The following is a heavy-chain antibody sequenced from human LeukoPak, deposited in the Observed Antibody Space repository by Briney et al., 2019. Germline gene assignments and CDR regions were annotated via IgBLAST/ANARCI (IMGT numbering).Heavy chain of an antibody. CDR1: GLTFSNYN. D-gene: IGHD6-19*01. CDR3: ARARLGSSGLHAFEI. Sequence: PGGSLRLSCAASGLTFSNYNMNWVRQAPGKGLEWVSSISFSSSYIYYADSVKGRFTISRDNAKNSLYLQMNSLRAEDTAVYYCARARLGSSGLHAFEIWGQGTVVTVSS. V-gene: IGHV3-21*01. J-gene: IGHJ3*02. CDR2: ISFSSSYI.